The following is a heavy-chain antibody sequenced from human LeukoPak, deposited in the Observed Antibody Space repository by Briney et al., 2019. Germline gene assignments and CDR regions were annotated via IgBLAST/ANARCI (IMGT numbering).Heavy chain of an antibody. CDR2: IYYSGST. J-gene: IGHJ6*03. CDR3: ARVRDTGYYYYYMDV. D-gene: IGHD5-18*01. Sequence: SETLSLTCTVSGGSISSYYWSWIRQPPGKGLEWIGYIYYSGSTNYNSSLKSRVTISVDTSKNQFSLKLSSVTAADTAVYYCARVRDTGYYYYYMDVWGKGTTVTVSS. CDR1: GGSISSYY. V-gene: IGHV4-59*01.